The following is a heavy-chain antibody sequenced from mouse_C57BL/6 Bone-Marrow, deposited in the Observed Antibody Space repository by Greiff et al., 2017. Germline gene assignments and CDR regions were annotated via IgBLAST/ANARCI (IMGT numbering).Heavy chain of an antibody. Sequence: QVQLQQSGAELVKPGASVKISCKASGYAFSSYWMNWVKQRPGKGLEWIGQIYPGDGATNYNGKFKGKATLTADKSSSTAYMQLSSLTSEDSAVYFCARKGSYYGSSYDYWGQGTTLTVSS. D-gene: IGHD1-1*01. CDR3: ARKGSYYGSSYDY. CDR1: GYAFSSYW. CDR2: IYPGDGAT. J-gene: IGHJ2*01. V-gene: IGHV1-80*01.